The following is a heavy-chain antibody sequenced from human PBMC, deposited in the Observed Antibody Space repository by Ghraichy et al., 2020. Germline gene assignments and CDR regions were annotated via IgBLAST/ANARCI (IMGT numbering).Heavy chain of an antibody. J-gene: IGHJ4*02. V-gene: IGHV4-34*01. CDR1: GGSFSGYY. D-gene: IGHD2-21*02. Sequence: SETLSLTCAVYGGSFSGYYWSWIRQPPGKGLEWIGEINHSGSTNYNPSLKSRVTISVDTSKNQFSLKLSSVTAADTAVYYCARRVVVTAQSFDYWGQGTLVNGSS. CDR3: ARRVVVTAQSFDY. CDR2: INHSGST.